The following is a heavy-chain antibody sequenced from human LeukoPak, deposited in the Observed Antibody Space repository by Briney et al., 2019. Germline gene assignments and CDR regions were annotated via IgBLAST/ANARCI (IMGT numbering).Heavy chain of an antibody. V-gene: IGHV3-48*02. CDR2: ISSSSSTI. CDR1: GFTFSSYS. Sequence: PGGSLRLSCAASGFTFSSYSMNWVRQAPGKGLEWVSYISSSSSTIYYADSVKGRFTISRDNAKNSLYLQMNSLRDEDTAVYYCARDPTGPQRWLQSHTNWFDPWGQGTLVTVSS. J-gene: IGHJ5*02. D-gene: IGHD5-24*01. CDR3: ARDPTGPQRWLQSHTNWFDP.